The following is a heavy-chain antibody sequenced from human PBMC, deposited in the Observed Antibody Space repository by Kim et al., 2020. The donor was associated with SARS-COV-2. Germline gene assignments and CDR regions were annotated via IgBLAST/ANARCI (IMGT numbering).Heavy chain of an antibody. Sequence: GGSLRLSCAASGFTFSSYSMNWVRQAPGKGLEWVSYISSSSSTIYYADSVKGRFTISRDNAKNSLYLQMNSLRDEDTAVYYCARGFYYGSSAASPYWGHGTLFTVSP. D-gene: IGHD3-22*01. CDR1: GFTFSSYS. V-gene: IGHV3-48*02. CDR3: ARGFYYGSSAASPY. CDR2: ISSSSSTI. J-gene: IGHJ4*01.